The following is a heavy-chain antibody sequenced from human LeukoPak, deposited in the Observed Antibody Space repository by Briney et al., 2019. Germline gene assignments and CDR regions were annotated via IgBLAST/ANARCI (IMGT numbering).Heavy chain of an antibody. CDR3: ARGRDQLLVY. V-gene: IGHV4-4*07. D-gene: IGHD2-2*01. Sequence: SETLSLTCIVPGGSISSYYWSWIPQPAGKGLEWIGRIYTSESTNYNPSLKSRVTMSVDTSKNQFSLKLSSVTAADTAVYYCARGRDQLLVYWGQGTLVTVSS. J-gene: IGHJ4*02. CDR2: IYTSEST. CDR1: GGSISSYY.